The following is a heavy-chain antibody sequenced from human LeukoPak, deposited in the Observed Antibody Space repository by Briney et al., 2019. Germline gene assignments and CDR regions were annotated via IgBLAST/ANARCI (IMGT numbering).Heavy chain of an antibody. CDR1: GYTFTTKW. CDR3: ARRLVGTKYFDY. D-gene: IGHD1-26*01. CDR2: IYPGDSDT. V-gene: IGHV5-51*01. Sequence: GESPKISCKGSGYTFTTKWIAWVRQMPGKGLEWMGIIYPGDSDTRYSPSFQGQVTISADKSISTTYLQWSSLKASDTAMYYCARRLVGTKYFDYWGQGTLVTVSS. J-gene: IGHJ4*02.